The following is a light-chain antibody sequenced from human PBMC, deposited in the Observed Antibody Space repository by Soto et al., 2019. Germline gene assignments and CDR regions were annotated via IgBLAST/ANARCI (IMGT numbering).Light chain of an antibody. J-gene: IGKJ1*01. Sequence: EKVMTQSPATLSMSPGERATLSCRASQNINTYLAWYQQKPGQAPRLLIYGASTRATGIPARFSGSGSGTEFTLTISSLQSEDFAVYYCQQYTNWPSWTFGQGTKVDNK. V-gene: IGKV3-15*01. CDR3: QQYTNWPSWT. CDR1: QNINTY. CDR2: GAS.